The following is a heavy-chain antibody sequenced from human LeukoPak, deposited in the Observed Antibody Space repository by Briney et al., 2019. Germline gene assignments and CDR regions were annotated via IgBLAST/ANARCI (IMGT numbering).Heavy chain of an antibody. CDR3: AKSGGYGLIDY. V-gene: IGHV4-39*02. Sequence: SETLSLTCTVSGASVSGSPYYWGWIRQPPGKGLEWIGSIYSSGSTYYNASLQSRVTISIGTSKNNISLRLNSVTAADTAIYYCAKSGGYGLIDYWGQGTLVTVSS. J-gene: IGHJ4*02. CDR2: IYSSGST. D-gene: IGHD1-26*01. CDR1: GASVSGSPYY.